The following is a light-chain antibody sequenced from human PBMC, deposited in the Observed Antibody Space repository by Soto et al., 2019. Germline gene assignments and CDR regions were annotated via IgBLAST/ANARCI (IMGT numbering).Light chain of an antibody. V-gene: IGKV4-1*01. CDR2: WAS. CDR1: QSVLYSSSDKNY. CDR3: QQYYSIPPT. J-gene: IGKJ4*01. Sequence: DIVMTQSPDSLAVSLGERATINCKSSQSVLYSSSDKNYLAWYQLKPGQPPKLLIYWASARESGVPDRFSGSGSRTHFTLTISSLQAEDVAIYYCQQYYSIPPTFGGGTKVEIK.